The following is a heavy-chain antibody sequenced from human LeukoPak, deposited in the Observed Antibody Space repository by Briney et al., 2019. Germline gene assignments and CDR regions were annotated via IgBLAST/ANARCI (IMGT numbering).Heavy chain of an antibody. CDR3: ARSTIVVVPAAIGY. J-gene: IGHJ4*02. Sequence: SETLSLTCAVSGYSISSGYYWGWIRQPPGKGLEWIGSIYHSGSTYYNPPLKSRVTISVDTSKHQFSLKLSSVTAADTAVYYCARSTIVVVPAAIGYWGQGTLVTVSS. CDR1: GYSISSGYY. V-gene: IGHV4-38-2*01. CDR2: IYHSGST. D-gene: IGHD2-2*02.